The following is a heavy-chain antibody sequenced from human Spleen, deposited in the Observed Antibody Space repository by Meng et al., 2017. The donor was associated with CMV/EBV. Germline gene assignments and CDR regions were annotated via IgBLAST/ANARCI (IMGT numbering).Heavy chain of an antibody. CDR1: GLTFSNAG. CDR3: AREEAMVGYYTNWFDA. Sequence: SGLTFSNAGMSWVRQAPGKGLEWVSSISGSVGNTYYADSVKGRFTISRDNSGDTLYMQMSSLRAEDTAVYYCAREEAMVGYYTNWFDAWGQGALVTSPQ. J-gene: IGHJ5*02. CDR2: ISGSVGNT. D-gene: IGHD5-18*01. V-gene: IGHV3-23*01.